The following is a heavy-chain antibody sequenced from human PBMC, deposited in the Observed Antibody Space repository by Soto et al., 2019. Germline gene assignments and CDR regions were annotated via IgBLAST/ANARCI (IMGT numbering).Heavy chain of an antibody. D-gene: IGHD6-13*01. CDR3: AKDKGIAAAGSTFDY. CDR2: ISGSGGST. CDR1: GFTFSSYA. V-gene: IGHV3-23*01. J-gene: IGHJ4*02. Sequence: HPGGSLRLSCAASGFTFSSYAMSWVRQAPGKGLEWVSAISGSGGSTYYADSVKGRFTISRGNSKNTLYLQMNSLRAEDTAVYYSAKDKGIAAAGSTFDYWGQGTLVTVSS.